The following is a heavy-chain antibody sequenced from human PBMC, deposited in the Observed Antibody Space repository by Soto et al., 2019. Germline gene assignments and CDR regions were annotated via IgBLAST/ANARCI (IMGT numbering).Heavy chain of an antibody. D-gene: IGHD1-26*01. CDR1: GFTFTDYS. CDR2: IKQDGSER. J-gene: IGHJ4*02. CDR3: ASETSSGTSDY. V-gene: IGHV3-7*03. Sequence: GGSLRLSCAGSGFTFTDYSMIWVRQAPGKGLEWMANIKQDGSERYYVDSVKGRFTISRDNAKNSLFLQMNSLRADDTAVYYCASETSSGTSDYWGQGTLVTVSS.